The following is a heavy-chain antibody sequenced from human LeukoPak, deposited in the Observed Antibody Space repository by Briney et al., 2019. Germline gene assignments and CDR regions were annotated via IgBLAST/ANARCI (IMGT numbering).Heavy chain of an antibody. CDR3: ATGRNLYSSSWYVYDDYGLDV. CDR2: INSDGSST. D-gene: IGHD6-13*01. J-gene: IGHJ6*02. CDR1: GFTFDDYA. V-gene: IGHV3-74*01. Sequence: GRSLRLSCAASGFTFDDYAMHWVRQAPGKGLVWVSRINSDGSSTSYADSVKGRFTISRDNAKNTLYLQMNSLRAEDTAVYYCATGRNLYSSSWYVYDDYGLDVWGQGTTVTVSS.